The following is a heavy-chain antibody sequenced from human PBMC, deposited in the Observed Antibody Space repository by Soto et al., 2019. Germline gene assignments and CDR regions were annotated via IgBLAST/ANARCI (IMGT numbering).Heavy chain of an antibody. Sequence: QVQLVESGGGVVQPGRSLRLSCAASGFTFSSYGMHWVRQAPGKGLEWVAVIWYDGSNKYYADSVKGRFTISRDNSKNTLYLQINSLRAEDTAVYYCARDADRPTVATGPPFDYWGQGTLVTVSS. CDR2: IWYDGSNK. D-gene: IGHD4-17*01. CDR1: GFTFSSYG. V-gene: IGHV3-33*01. CDR3: ARDADRPTVATGPPFDY. J-gene: IGHJ4*02.